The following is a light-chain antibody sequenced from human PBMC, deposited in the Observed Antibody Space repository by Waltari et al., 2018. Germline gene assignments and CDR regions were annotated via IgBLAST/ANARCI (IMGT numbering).Light chain of an antibody. J-gene: IGLJ2*01. CDR2: KDT. CDR1: KLSSQY. Sequence: SSELTQPPSVSVSPGQTARIPCSGDKLSSQYVYWYQQKPGQTPIILIRKDTERPSGAPERFSGSTSGTTVTLTITGVQPEDEADYYCQSAHPNTGVVFGGGTKLTVL. CDR3: QSAHPNTGVV. V-gene: IGLV3-25*03.